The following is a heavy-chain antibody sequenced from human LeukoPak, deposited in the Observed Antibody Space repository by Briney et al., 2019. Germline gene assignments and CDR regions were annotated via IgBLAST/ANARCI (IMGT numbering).Heavy chain of an antibody. D-gene: IGHD3-3*01. J-gene: IGHJ6*03. CDR2: FDPEDGET. CDR1: GYTLTELS. CDR3: ARGGLEWLTPYYYYMDV. Sequence: ASVKVSCKVSGYTLTELSMHWVRQAPGKGLEWMGGFDPEDGETIYAQKFQGRVTMTEDTSTDTAYMELRSLRSEDTAVYYCARGGLEWLTPYYYYMDVWGKGTTVTVSS. V-gene: IGHV1-24*01.